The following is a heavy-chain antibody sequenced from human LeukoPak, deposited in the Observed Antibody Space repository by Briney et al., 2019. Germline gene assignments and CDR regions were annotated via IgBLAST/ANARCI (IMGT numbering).Heavy chain of an antibody. V-gene: IGHV4-61*08. CDR3: ARGGANWGWQFFDN. D-gene: IGHD7-27*01. Sequence: SETLSLTCTVSGGSISSGGYYWSWIRQHPGTGLEWMGYIYYSGSTNYNPSLKSRVTISVDTSKNQFSLRVTSVTAADTAVYYCARGGANWGWQFFDNWGQGSLVTVSS. CDR2: IYYSGST. CDR1: GGSISSGGYY. J-gene: IGHJ4*02.